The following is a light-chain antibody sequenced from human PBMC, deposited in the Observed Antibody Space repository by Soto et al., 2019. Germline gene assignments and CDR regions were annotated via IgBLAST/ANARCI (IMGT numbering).Light chain of an antibody. J-gene: IGKJ4*01. CDR3: QQYDNYPLT. CDR1: QNILSN. V-gene: IGKV3-15*01. Sequence: EIVMTQSPATLSVSPGERATLSCRASQNILSNLAWYQQKPGQAPRLLIYAASTRATGIPARFSGSGSGTDFTLTISNLQPDDFATYYCQQYDNYPLTFGGGTKVDIK. CDR2: AAS.